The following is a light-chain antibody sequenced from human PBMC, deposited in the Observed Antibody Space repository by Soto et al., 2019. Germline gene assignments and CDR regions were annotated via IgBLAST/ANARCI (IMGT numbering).Light chain of an antibody. Sequence: LTQPPSASGSPGQSVTIPCTGTSSDVGAYDHVSWYQQHPGKAPKLIIYEVTKRPAGVPDRFSGSKSGNTASLTVSGLQAEDEADYYCSSDAGNYNYVFGTGTKVTVL. CDR2: EVT. CDR3: SSDAGNYNYV. CDR1: SSDVGAYDH. J-gene: IGLJ1*01. V-gene: IGLV2-8*01.